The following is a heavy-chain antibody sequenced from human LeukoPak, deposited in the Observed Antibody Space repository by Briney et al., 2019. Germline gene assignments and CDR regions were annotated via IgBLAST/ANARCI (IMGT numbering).Heavy chain of an antibody. J-gene: IGHJ4*02. CDR1: GFTFSSYA. CDR2: ISGGGGNT. CDR3: TTDGDYYDSSINFDY. D-gene: IGHD3-22*01. Sequence: GGSLRLSCAVSGFTFSSYAMSWVRQAPGKGLEWVSAISGGGGNTYYADSVKGRFTISRDNSKDTVYLQMNSLKTEDTAVYYCTTDGDYYDSSINFDYWGQGTLVTVSS. V-gene: IGHV3-23*01.